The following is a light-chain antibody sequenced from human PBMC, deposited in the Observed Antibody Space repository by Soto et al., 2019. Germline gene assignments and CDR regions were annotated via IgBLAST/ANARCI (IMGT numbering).Light chain of an antibody. V-gene: IGKV3D-15*01. CDR3: LQYHDWPRT. CDR2: GAS. Sequence: TLMTQSPATLSVSPGSPGERATLSCRASQSVSSHLAWYQEKPGQAPRLLIYGASTRATGIPARFSGSGSGTDFTLTISSLQSEDFAIYYCLQYHDWPRTFGQGTKVEFK. CDR1: QSVSSH. J-gene: IGKJ1*01.